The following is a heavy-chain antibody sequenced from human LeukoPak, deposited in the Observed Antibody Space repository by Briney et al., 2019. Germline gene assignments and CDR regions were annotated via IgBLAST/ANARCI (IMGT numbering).Heavy chain of an antibody. CDR1: GFTFSSYS. J-gene: IGHJ4*02. Sequence: GGSLTLSCAASGFTFSSYSMNWVRQAPGKGLEWVSSISTSGGYIYYADSVKGRFTISRDNAKNSLYLQMNSLRAEDTAVYYCARDKFSGLYDYWGQGTLVTVSS. CDR2: ISTSGGYI. D-gene: IGHD3-16*02. CDR3: ARDKFSGLYDY. V-gene: IGHV3-21*01.